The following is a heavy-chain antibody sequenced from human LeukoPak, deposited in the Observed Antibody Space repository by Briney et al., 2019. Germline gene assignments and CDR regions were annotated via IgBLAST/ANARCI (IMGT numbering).Heavy chain of an antibody. D-gene: IGHD6-6*01. V-gene: IGHV3-43*02. CDR3: ARELGVSRAFDI. Sequence: GGSLRLSCAASGFTFDDYAMHWVRQAPGKGLEWVSLISGDGGSTYYADSVKGRFTISRDNGKNSLYLQMNSLTAEDTAVYYCARELGVSRAFDIWGQGTMVTVSS. CDR1: GFTFDDYA. J-gene: IGHJ3*02. CDR2: ISGDGGST.